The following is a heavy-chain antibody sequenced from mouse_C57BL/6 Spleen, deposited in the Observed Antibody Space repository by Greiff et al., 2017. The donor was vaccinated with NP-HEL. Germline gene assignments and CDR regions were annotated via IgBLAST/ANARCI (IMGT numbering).Heavy chain of an antibody. CDR2: IYPGSGST. CDR3: ARYGNYVDY. Sequence: QVHVKQPGAELVKPGASVKMSCKASGYTFTSYWITWVKQRPGQGLEWIGDIYPGSGSTNYNEKFKSKATLTVDTSSSTAYMQLSSLTSEDSAVYYCARYGNYVDYWGQGTTLTVSS. V-gene: IGHV1-55*01. CDR1: GYTFTSYW. J-gene: IGHJ2*01. D-gene: IGHD1-1*01.